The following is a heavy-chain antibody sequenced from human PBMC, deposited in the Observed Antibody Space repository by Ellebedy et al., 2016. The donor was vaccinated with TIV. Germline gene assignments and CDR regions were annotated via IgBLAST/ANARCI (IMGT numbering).Heavy chain of an antibody. CDR3: ARGEWEQRFDY. CDR1: GGSISSYY. D-gene: IGHD1-26*01. V-gene: IGHV4-59*01. J-gene: IGHJ4*02. Sequence: MPSETLSLTCTVSGGSISSYYWSWIRQPPGKGLEWIGYIYYSGSTNNNPSLKSRVTISIDTSKNQLSLKLSSVTAADTAMYYCARGEWEQRFDYWGQGTLVTVSS. CDR2: IYYSGST.